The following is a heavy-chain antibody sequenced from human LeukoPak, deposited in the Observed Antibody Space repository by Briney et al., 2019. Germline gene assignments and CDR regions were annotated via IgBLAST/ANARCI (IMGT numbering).Heavy chain of an antibody. CDR3: ARRAGMAPWFDP. V-gene: IGHV4-34*01. Sequence: SETLSLTCAVYGGSFSGYYWSWIRQPPGKVLEWVGEINHSGSTNYNPSLKSRVTISVDTSKNQFSLKLSSVTAADTAVYYCARRAGMAPWFDPWGQGTLVTVSS. CDR2: INHSGST. J-gene: IGHJ5*02. CDR1: GGSFSGYY. D-gene: IGHD5-24*01.